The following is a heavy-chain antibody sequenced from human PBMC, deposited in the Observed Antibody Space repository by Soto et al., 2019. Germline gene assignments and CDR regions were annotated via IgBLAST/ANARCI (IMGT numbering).Heavy chain of an antibody. CDR1: GFTVSGYS. V-gene: IGHV3-30-3*01. CDR2: ISYDGNNK. J-gene: IGHJ5*02. D-gene: IGHD1-1*01. Sequence: QKQVLQSGGGVVQPGRSLRLSCVASGFTVSGYSMHWVRQAPGKGLEWMSLISYDGNNKDYADSVKGRFTISRDNSKNTLYLQMNSLRIEDTAVYYCVRCWGTGDGSNLGYNWFDPWGQGSLVIVSS. CDR3: VRCWGTGDGSNLGYNWFDP.